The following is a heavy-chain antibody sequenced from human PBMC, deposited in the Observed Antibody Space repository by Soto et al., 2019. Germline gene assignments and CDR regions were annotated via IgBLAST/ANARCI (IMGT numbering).Heavy chain of an antibody. CDR2: TYHSGNP. V-gene: IGHV4-30-2*01. CDR3: ARYTYGDDVGYFDP. D-gene: IGHD4-17*01. CDR1: GDTISTGGYS. J-gene: IGHJ5*02. Sequence: QLQLQESGSRLVKSSETLSLTCAVYGDTISTGGYSWAWIRRPPGKALEWIWHTYHSGNPYYYPSLLSRVIISVDRSKNQFSLKLSSVTAAETAVYYCARYTYGDDVGYFDPWGQGTLVTVSS.